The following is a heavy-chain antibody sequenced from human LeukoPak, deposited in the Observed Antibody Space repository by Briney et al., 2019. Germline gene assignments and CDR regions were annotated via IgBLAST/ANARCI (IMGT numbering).Heavy chain of an antibody. V-gene: IGHV1-8*01. J-gene: IGHJ4*02. CDR2: MNPNSGNT. Sequence: ASVKVSCKASGYTFTSYDINCVRQATGQGLEWMGWMNPNSGNTGYAQKFQGRVTMARNTSISTAYMELSSLRSEDTAVYYCARGVGGILTGYYFYWGQGTLVTVSS. D-gene: IGHD3-9*01. CDR3: ARGVGGILTGYYFY. CDR1: GYTFTSYD.